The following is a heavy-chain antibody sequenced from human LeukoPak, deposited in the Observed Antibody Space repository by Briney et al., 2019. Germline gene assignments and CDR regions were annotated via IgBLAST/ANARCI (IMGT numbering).Heavy chain of an antibody. CDR3: ARGPTYGSRSDFLES. CDR2: LKEDVSAR. D-gene: IGHD3-10*01. V-gene: IGHV3-7*01. Sequence: PGGSLRLSCVASGFSISSHWMSWVRQAPGKGLEWVASLKEDVSARNLVDSVKGRFTISTDNAKNSLYLQMNSLRVEDTAVYYCARGPTYGSRSDFLESWGLGTLVIVSS. J-gene: IGHJ4*02. CDR1: GFSISSHW.